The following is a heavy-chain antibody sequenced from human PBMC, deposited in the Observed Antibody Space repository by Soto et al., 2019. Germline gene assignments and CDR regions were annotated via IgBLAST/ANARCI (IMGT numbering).Heavy chain of an antibody. Sequence: ASVKVSCKASGYTFTGYYMHWVRQAPGQGLEWMEWINPNSGGTNYAQKFQGRVTMTRDTSISTAYMELSRLRSDDTAVYYCARDRRQWLGVYYYYGMDVWGQGTTVTVS. V-gene: IGHV1-2*02. CDR3: ARDRRQWLGVYYYYGMDV. CDR1: GYTFTGYY. J-gene: IGHJ6*02. CDR2: INPNSGGT. D-gene: IGHD6-19*01.